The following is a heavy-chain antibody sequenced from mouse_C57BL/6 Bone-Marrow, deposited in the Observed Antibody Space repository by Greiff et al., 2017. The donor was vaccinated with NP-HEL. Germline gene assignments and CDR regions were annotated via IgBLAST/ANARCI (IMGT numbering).Heavy chain of an antibody. V-gene: IGHV1-64*01. J-gene: IGHJ4*01. CDR1: GYTFTSYW. CDR2: IHPNSGST. CDR3: AREINLLLRSYYYAMDY. Sequence: VQLQQPGAELVKPGASVKLSCKASGYTFTSYWMHWVKQRPGHGLEWIGMIHPNSGSTNYNEKFKSKATLTVDKSSSTAYMQLSSLTSEDSAVYYCAREINLLLRSYYYAMDYWGQGTSVTVSS. D-gene: IGHD1-1*01.